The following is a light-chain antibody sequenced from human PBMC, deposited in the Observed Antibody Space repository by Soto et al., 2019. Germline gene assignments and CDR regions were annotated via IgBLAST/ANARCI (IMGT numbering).Light chain of an antibody. V-gene: IGKV3-20*01. CDR2: DAS. J-gene: IGKJ3*01. CDR1: QSVSSTY. Sequence: EIVLTQSPGTLSLSPGDRATLSCRASQSVSSTYLAWYQQKPGQAHRLLIYDASSRATGIPDRFSGSGSGSAFTITISTLAPDDFAVYYCQQYGSSPGLFTFGPGTKVDIK. CDR3: QQYGSSPGLFT.